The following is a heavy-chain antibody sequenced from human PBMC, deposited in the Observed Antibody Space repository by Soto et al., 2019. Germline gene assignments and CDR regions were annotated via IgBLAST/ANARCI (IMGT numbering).Heavy chain of an antibody. J-gene: IGHJ6*02. Sequence: SETLSLTCAVSGGSISSSNWRSWVHQPPGKGLEWIGEIYHSGSTNYNPSLKSRVTISVDKSKNQFSLKLSSVTAADTAVYYCARVSGSYYYGMDVWGQGTTVTVSS. CDR2: IYHSGST. V-gene: IGHV4-4*02. D-gene: IGHD1-26*01. CDR3: ARVSGSYYYGMDV. CDR1: GGSISSSNW.